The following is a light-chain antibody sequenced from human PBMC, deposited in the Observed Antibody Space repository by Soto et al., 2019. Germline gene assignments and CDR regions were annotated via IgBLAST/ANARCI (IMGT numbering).Light chain of an antibody. CDR3: SSYAGSNNLV. CDR1: SSDIGTYYY. V-gene: IGLV2-8*01. J-gene: IGLJ2*01. Sequence: QSALTQPPSASGSPGQSVTISCTGTSSDIGTYYYVSWFQQYPGKAPKLMIYEVNKRPSGVPDRFSGSKSGNTASLTVSGLKDEDEADYYCSSYAGSNNLVFGGGTKLTVL. CDR2: EVN.